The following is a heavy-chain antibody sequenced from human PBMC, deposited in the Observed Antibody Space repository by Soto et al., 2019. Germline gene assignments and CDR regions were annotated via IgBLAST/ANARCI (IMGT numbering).Heavy chain of an antibody. CDR2: IIPIFGTA. CDR3: ARESIAAAGTVIFDY. J-gene: IGHJ4*02. CDR1: GGTFSSYA. V-gene: IGHV1-69*06. D-gene: IGHD6-13*01. Sequence: GASVKVSCKASGGTFSSYAISWVRQAPGQGLEWMGGIIPIFGTANYAQKFQGRVTITADKSTSTAYMELSSLRSEDTAVYYCARESIAAAGTVIFDYWGQGTLVTVSS.